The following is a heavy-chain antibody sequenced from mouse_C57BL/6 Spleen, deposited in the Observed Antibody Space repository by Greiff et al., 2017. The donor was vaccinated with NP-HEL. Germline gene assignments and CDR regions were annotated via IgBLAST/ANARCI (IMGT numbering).Heavy chain of an antibody. CDR1: GYTFTSYW. J-gene: IGHJ3*01. D-gene: IGHD1-1*01. CDR3: ARSWDYYGSSLWFAY. V-gene: IGHV1-55*01. Sequence: VQLQQPGAELVKPGALVKMSCKASGYTFTSYWITWVKQRPGQGLEWIGDIYPGSGSTNYNEKFKSKATLTVDTSSSTAYMQLSSLTSEDSAVYYCARSWDYYGSSLWFAYWGQGTLVTVSA. CDR2: IYPGSGST.